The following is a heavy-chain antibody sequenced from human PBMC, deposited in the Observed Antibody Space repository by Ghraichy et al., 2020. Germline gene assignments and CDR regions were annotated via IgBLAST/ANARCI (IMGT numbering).Heavy chain of an antibody. CDR2: INHSGST. V-gene: IGHV4-34*01. D-gene: IGHD6-13*01. CDR3: ARVFGYSSSWYGGREYDYFDY. Sequence: ETLSLTCAVYGGSFSGYYWSWIRQPPGKGLEWIGEINHSGSTNYNPSLKSRVTISVDTSKNQFSLKLSSVTAADTAVYYCARVFGYSSSWYGGREYDYFDYWGQGTLVTVSS. CDR1: GGSFSGYY. J-gene: IGHJ4*02.